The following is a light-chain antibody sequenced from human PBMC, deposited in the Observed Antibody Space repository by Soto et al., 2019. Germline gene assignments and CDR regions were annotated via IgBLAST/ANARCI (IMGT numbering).Light chain of an antibody. CDR1: QDISNY. V-gene: IGKV1-33*01. J-gene: IGKJ2*01. CDR3: QQYNSYWYT. CDR2: DAS. Sequence: DIQMTQSPSSLSASVGDRVTITCQASQDISNYLNWYQQKPGKAPKLLIYDASNLETGVPSRFSGSGSGTEFTLTISSLQPDDFATYFCQQYNSYWYTFGQGTKVDIK.